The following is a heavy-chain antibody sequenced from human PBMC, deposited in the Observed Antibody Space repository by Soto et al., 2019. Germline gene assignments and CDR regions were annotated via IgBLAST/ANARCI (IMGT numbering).Heavy chain of an antibody. V-gene: IGHV3-74*01. Sequence: PGGSLRLSCAASGFSFRNYWMHWVRQAPGKGLVWVSRISDYGRVNYADSVEGRFTISRDDAKSELYLQMSSLRLGDTAVYYCARGGLEPFDYLGQGALVTVSS. CDR2: ISDYGRV. CDR1: GFSFRNYW. J-gene: IGHJ4*02. CDR3: ARGGLEPFDY. D-gene: IGHD1-1*01.